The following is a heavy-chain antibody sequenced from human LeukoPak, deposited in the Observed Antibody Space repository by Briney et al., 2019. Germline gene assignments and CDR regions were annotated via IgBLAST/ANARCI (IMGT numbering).Heavy chain of an antibody. V-gene: IGHV3-23*01. CDR3: RNLGSSSWYAIYYYYCYMDV. J-gene: IGHJ6*03. Sequence: GGSLRLSCAASGLTFSSYAMSWVRQAPGKGLEWVSAISGSGGSTYYADSVKGRFTISRDNSKNTLYLQMNSLRAEDTAVYYCRNLGSSSWYAIYYYYCYMDVWGKGTTVTVSS. CDR2: ISGSGGST. D-gene: IGHD6-13*01. CDR1: GLTFSSYA.